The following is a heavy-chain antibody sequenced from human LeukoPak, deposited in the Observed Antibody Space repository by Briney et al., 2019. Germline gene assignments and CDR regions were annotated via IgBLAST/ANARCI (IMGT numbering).Heavy chain of an antibody. CDR2: ISHSGST. V-gene: IGHV4-38-2*02. J-gene: IGHJ2*01. CDR1: GYSISIAFY. CDR3: ARGFDYYDSSGYLSSGYFDL. Sequence: SETLSLTCTVSGYSISIAFYWGWIRQPPGKGLEWIGSISHSGSTYYNPSLKSRVTISVDTSKNQFSLKLSSVTAADTAVYYCARGFDYYDSSGYLSSGYFDLWGRGTLVTVSS. D-gene: IGHD3-22*01.